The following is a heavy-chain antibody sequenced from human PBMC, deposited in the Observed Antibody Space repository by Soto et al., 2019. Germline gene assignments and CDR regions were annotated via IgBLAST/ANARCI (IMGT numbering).Heavy chain of an antibody. Sequence: GGSVRLSCAASWFTFDDYSMHWVRQAPGEGLEWFCLISCDGGITYYADSVKGRFTISRDNSKNSLYLQMNSLRTEDTALYYCAKDLHTAMAEPKFEHRGQGTLLTASS. J-gene: IGHJ4*02. CDR2: ISCDGGIT. V-gene: IGHV3-43*01. CDR1: WFTFDDYS. CDR3: AKDLHTAMAEPKFEH. D-gene: IGHD5-18*01.